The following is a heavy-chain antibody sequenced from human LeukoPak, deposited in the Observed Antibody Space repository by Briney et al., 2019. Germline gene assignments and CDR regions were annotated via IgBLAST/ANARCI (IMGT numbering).Heavy chain of an antibody. Sequence: GGSLRLSCAASRFSFSSYAMSWVRQAPGKGLEWVSTISDSGGATFYADSVKGRFTISRDNSENTLYMQINSLRAEDTAIYYCAKTDSGNAFDIWGQGTVVTVSS. CDR3: AKTDSGNAFDI. D-gene: IGHD1-1*01. J-gene: IGHJ3*02. CDR2: ISDSGGAT. CDR1: RFSFSSYA. V-gene: IGHV3-23*01.